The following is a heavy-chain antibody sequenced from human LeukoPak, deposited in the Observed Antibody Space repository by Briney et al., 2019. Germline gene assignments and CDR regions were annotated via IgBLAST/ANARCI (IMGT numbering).Heavy chain of an antibody. Sequence: GESLKISCKGSGYIFTSYWIGWVRQMPGKGLEWMGIIYPGDSDTRYSPSFQGQVTISADKSISTAYLQWSSLKASDTAMYYCARPLYGSGSYVPSEYYFDYWGQGTLVTVSS. J-gene: IGHJ4*02. CDR2: IYPGDSDT. V-gene: IGHV5-51*01. D-gene: IGHD3-10*01. CDR1: GYIFTSYW. CDR3: ARPLYGSGSYVPSEYYFDY.